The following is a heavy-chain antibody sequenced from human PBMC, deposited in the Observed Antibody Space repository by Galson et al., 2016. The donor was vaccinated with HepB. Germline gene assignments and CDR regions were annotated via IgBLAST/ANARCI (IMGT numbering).Heavy chain of an antibody. Sequence: SVKVSCKASGYTFTTYSISWVRQAPGQGLEWMGWISTYNGNTNYAQKLQGRVTMTTDTSTSTAYMELRSLTSDDTAVYYCARTYYYDTSGYYRVSDIWGQGTMVTVSS. CDR2: ISTYNGNT. D-gene: IGHD3-22*01. V-gene: IGHV1-18*01. CDR3: ARTYYYDTSGYYRVSDI. J-gene: IGHJ3*02. CDR1: GYTFTTYS.